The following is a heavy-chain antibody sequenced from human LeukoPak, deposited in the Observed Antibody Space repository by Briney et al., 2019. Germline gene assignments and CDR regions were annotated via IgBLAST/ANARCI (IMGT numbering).Heavy chain of an antibody. Sequence: GRSLRLSCAASGFTFDDYAMHWVRHAPGKGLEWVSGISWNSGSIGYADSVKGRFTISRDNAKNSLYLQMNSLRAEDTALYYCAKDDEVRGNYYGMDVWGQGTTVTVSS. V-gene: IGHV3-9*01. CDR3: AKDDEVRGNYYGMDV. CDR1: GFTFDDYA. J-gene: IGHJ6*02. CDR2: ISWNSGSI. D-gene: IGHD3-10*01.